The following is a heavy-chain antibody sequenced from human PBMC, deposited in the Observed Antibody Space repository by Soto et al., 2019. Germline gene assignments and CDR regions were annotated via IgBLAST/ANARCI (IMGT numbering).Heavy chain of an antibody. CDR2: IIPIFGTA. J-gene: IGHJ4*02. V-gene: IGHV1-69*13. CDR3: ARGPARLRYFDWLDY. D-gene: IGHD3-9*01. Sequence: GASVKVSCKASGGTFSSYAISWVRQAPGQGLEWMGGIIPIFGTANYAQKFQGRVTITADESTSTAYMELSSLRSEDTAVYYCARGPARLRYFDWLDYWGQGTLVTVSS. CDR1: GGTFSSYA.